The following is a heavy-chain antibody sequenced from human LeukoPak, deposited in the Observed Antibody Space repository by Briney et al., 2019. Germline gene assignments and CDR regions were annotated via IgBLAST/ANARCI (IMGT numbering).Heavy chain of an antibody. CDR3: ARLRAAMGSYYYYGMDV. V-gene: IGHV5-51*01. CDR1: GYSFTSYW. D-gene: IGHD5-18*01. Sequence: GESLKISCKGSGYSFTSYWICWVRQMPGKSLEWMGIIYPGDSDTRYSPSFQGQVTISADKSISTAYLQWSSLKASDTAMYYCARLRAAMGSYYYYGMDVWGQGTTVTVSS. J-gene: IGHJ6*02. CDR2: IYPGDSDT.